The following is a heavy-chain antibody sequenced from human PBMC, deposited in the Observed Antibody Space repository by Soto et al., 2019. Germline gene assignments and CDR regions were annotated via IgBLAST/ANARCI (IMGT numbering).Heavy chain of an antibody. CDR3: ARGSYDFWSGYYLPFDY. V-gene: IGHV4-59*01. CDR1: GGSISSYY. Sequence: QVQLQESGPGLVKPSETLSLTCTVSGGSISSYYWSWIRQPPGKGLEWIGYIYYSGSTNYNPSLKSRVTISVDTSKNQFSLKLSSVTAADTAVYYCARGSYDFWSGYYLPFDYWGQGTLVTVSS. D-gene: IGHD3-3*01. CDR2: IYYSGST. J-gene: IGHJ4*02.